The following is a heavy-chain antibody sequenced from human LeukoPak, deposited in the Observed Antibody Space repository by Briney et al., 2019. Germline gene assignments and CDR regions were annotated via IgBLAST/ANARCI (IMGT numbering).Heavy chain of an antibody. CDR1: GFTFSSYA. CDR3: ARDSSGWPYFDY. D-gene: IGHD6-19*01. Sequence: PGGSLRLSCAASGFTFSSYAMHWVRQAPGKGLEWVAVISYDGSNKYYADSVKGRFTISRDNSKNTLYLQMNSLRAEDTAVYYCARDSSGWPYFDYWGQGTLVTVSS. J-gene: IGHJ4*02. V-gene: IGHV3-30*04. CDR2: ISYDGSNK.